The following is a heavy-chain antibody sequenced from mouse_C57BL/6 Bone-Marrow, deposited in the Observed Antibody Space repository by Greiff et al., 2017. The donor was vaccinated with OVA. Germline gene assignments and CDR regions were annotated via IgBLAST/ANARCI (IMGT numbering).Heavy chain of an antibody. D-gene: IGHD1-1*01. CDR3: ARGGYYSVYFDD. Sequence: EVKLVESEGGLVQPGSSMKLSCTASGFTFSDYYMAWVRQVPEKGLEWVANINYDGSSTYYLDSLKSRFIISRDNAKNILYLQMSSLTSEDTATYYCARGGYYSVYFDDWGQGTTLTVSS. J-gene: IGHJ2*01. CDR2: INYDGSST. V-gene: IGHV5-16*01. CDR1: GFTFSDYY.